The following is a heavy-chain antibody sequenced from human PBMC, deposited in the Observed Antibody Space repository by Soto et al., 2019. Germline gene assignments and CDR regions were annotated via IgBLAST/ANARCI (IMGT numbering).Heavy chain of an antibody. CDR2: ISYDGSNK. CDR3: AKGHSIARGYRGSQADY. Sequence: GGSLRLSCAASGFTFSSYGMHWVRQAPGKGLEWVAVISYDGSNKYYADSVKGRFTISRDNSKNTLYLQMNSLRAEDTAVYYCAKGHSIARGYRGSQADYWGQGTLVTVSS. V-gene: IGHV3-30*18. CDR1: GFTFSSYG. D-gene: IGHD3-16*02. J-gene: IGHJ4*02.